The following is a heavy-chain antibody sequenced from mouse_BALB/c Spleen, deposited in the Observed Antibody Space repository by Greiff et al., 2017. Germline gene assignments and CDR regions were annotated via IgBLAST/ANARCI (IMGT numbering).Heavy chain of an antibody. Sequence: EVQLVESGAELVKPGASVKLSCTASGFNIKDTYMHWVKQRPEQGLEWIGRIDPANGNTKYDPKFQGKATITADTSSNTAYLQLSSLTSEDTAVYYCARYHYYGSSYHYAMDYWGQGTSVTVSS. V-gene: IGHV14-3*02. CDR2: IDPANGNT. CDR3: ARYHYYGSSYHYAMDY. CDR1: GFNIKDTY. D-gene: IGHD1-1*01. J-gene: IGHJ4*01.